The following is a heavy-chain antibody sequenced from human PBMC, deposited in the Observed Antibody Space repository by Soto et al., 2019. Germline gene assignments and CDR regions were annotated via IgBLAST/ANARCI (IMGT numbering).Heavy chain of an antibody. Sequence: QVQLVQSGAEVKKPGASVKVSCKASGYTFTGYYMHWVRQAPGQGLEWMGWINPNSGGTNYAQKFQGRVTMTRDTSISTAYMELRRLRSDDPAVYYCAREASEYEPRHDYWGQGTLVTVSS. J-gene: IGHJ4*02. D-gene: IGHD3-3*01. CDR1: GYTFTGYY. V-gene: IGHV1-2*02. CDR2: INPNSGGT. CDR3: AREASEYEPRHDY.